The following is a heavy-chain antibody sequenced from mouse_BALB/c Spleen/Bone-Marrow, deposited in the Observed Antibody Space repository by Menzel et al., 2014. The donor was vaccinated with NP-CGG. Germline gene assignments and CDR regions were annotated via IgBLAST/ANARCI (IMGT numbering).Heavy chain of an antibody. V-gene: IGHV14-3*02. CDR1: GFNIKDTY. D-gene: IGHD2-14*01. CDR3: ARYDYRYSWFAY. CDR2: IDPANGNT. Sequence: EVQLQQSGAELVKPGASVMLSCTASGFNIKDTYMYWVKQRPEQGLEWIGRIDPANGNTKYDPKFQGKATITTDTSSNTAYLQLRSLTSEDTAVYYCARYDYRYSWFAYWGQGTLVTVSA. J-gene: IGHJ3*01.